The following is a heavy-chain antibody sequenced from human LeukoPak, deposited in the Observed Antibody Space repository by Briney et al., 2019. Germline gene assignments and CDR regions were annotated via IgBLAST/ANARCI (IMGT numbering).Heavy chain of an antibody. CDR1: GYTFTGYY. J-gene: IGHJ3*02. Sequence: ASVKVSCKAPGYTFTGYYMHWVRQAPGQGLEWMGWINPNSGGTNYAQKFQGRVTMTRDTSISTAYMELSRLRSDDTAVYYCARVIAAAGYDAFDIWGQGTMVTVSS. V-gene: IGHV1-2*02. CDR2: INPNSGGT. D-gene: IGHD6-13*01. CDR3: ARVIAAAGYDAFDI.